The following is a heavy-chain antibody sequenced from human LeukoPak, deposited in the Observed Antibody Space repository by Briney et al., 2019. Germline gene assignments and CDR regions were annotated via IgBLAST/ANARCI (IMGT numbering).Heavy chain of an antibody. CDR2: ISGSGGST. CDR1: GFTFSSYA. D-gene: IGHD5-18*01. CDR3: AKDGGGGYSYGFYFDY. V-gene: IGHV3-23*01. J-gene: IGHJ4*01. Sequence: GGSLRLSCAASGFTFSSYAMSWVRQAPGKGLEWVSAISGSGGSTYYADSVKGRFTISRDNSKNTLYLQMNSLRAEDTAVYYCAKDGGGGYSYGFYFDYWGRGTLVTVSS.